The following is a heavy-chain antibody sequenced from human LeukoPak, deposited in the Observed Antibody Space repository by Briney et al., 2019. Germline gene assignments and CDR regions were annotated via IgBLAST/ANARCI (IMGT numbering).Heavy chain of an antibody. CDR3: ADYGVSGVRNNFY. Sequence: GGSLRLSCAASGLAFSSYAMSWVRQAPGKGLEWVSTISVASNTFYADSVKGRLTISRDNSRDTVYLQMTSLRADDTAVYYCADYGVSGVRNNFYWGQGTLVTVSS. CDR2: ISVASNT. D-gene: IGHD3-3*01. V-gene: IGHV3-23*01. CDR1: GLAFSSYA. J-gene: IGHJ4*02.